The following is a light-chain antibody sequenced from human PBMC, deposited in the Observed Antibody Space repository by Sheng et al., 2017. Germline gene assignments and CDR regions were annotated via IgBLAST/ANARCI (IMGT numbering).Light chain of an antibody. CDR3: QQYYFAPLT. Sequence: DIQLTQSPSSLSASVGDSVTITCRASQIVSTSLAWYQQKPGRAPKLLLFSTSKLQSGVPSRFSGSGSGSVHTLTISSLQPEDFATYYCQQYYFAPLTFGGGTRLEIK. V-gene: IGKV1-NL1*01. CDR2: STS. J-gene: IGKJ4*01. CDR1: QIVSTS.